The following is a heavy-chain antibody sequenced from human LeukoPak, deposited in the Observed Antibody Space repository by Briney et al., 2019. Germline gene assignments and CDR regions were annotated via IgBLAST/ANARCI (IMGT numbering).Heavy chain of an antibody. V-gene: IGHV4-59*08. Sequence: SETLSLTCTVSGGSISSYYWSWIRQPPGKGLEWIGYIYYSGSTYYNPSLKSRVTISVDTSKNQFSLKLSSVTAADTAVYYCARWYCSSTTCYHMDVWGKGATVTVSS. J-gene: IGHJ6*03. D-gene: IGHD2/OR15-2a*01. CDR1: GGSISSYY. CDR2: IYYSGST. CDR3: ARWYCSSTTCYHMDV.